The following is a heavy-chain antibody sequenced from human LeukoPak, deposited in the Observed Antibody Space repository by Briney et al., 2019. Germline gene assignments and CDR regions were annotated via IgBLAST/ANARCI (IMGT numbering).Heavy chain of an antibody. D-gene: IGHD2-2*02. CDR3: AKGGSTGCYTGTCAFDM. J-gene: IGHJ3*02. CDR1: GFTFSSYG. V-gene: IGHV3-30*02. CDR2: IRYDGSNE. Sequence: TGGSLRLSCAASGFTFSSYGMHWVRQVPGKGLEWVAFIRYDGSNEYYADPVKGRFTISRDNSKNTLFLQMSTLRAEDTAVYFCAKGGSTGCYTGTCAFDMWGQGTLVTVSS.